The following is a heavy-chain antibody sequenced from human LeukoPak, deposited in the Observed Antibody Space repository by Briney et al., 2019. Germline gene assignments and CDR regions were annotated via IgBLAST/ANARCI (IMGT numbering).Heavy chain of an antibody. D-gene: IGHD5-12*01. CDR3: VTGVATAFTY. J-gene: IGHJ4*02. CDR2: INPDSGDS. CDR1: GYTFTGYY. Sequence: ASVKVSCKASGYTFTGYYIHWVRQAPGQGLEWIAFINPDSGDSYSAPKFQGRVTMTRDTSISTASMEVSWLTSDDTAVYYCVTGVATAFTYWGQGTLVIVSS. V-gene: IGHV1-2*02.